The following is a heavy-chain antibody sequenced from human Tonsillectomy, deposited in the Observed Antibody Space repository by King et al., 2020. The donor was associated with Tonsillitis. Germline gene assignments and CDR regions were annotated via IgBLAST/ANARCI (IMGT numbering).Heavy chain of an antibody. Sequence: TLKESGPTLVKPTQTLTLTCTFSGFSLSTSGVGVGWIRQPPGKALEWLALIYWDDDKRYSPSLKNRLTITKDTSKNQVVLTMTNLDPVDTATYYCVHRHQTISIFGVFISLGVAFDIWGQGTLVTVSS. CDR1: GFSLSTSGVG. CDR3: VHRHQTISIFGVFISLGVAFDI. V-gene: IGHV2-5*02. J-gene: IGHJ3*02. CDR2: IYWDDDK. D-gene: IGHD3-3*01.